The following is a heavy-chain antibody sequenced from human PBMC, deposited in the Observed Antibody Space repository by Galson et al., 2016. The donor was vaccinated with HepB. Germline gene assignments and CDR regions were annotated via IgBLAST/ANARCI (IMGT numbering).Heavy chain of an antibody. CDR2: ISGSGGMP. CDR3: AKVTRSGVYSRWFDP. Sequence: SLRLSCAASGFTFGNYAMSWVRQAPGKGLEWVSAISGSGGMPYYADSVKGRFTISRDNSENTLYLQMNSLRVEDTALYYCAKVTRSGVYSRWFDPWGQGTLVTVSS. J-gene: IGHJ5*02. V-gene: IGHV3-23*01. CDR1: GFTFGNYA. D-gene: IGHD3-3*01.